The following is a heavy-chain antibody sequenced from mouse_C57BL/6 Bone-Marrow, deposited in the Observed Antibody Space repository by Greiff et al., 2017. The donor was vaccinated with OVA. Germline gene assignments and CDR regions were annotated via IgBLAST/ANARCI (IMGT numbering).Heavy chain of an antibody. D-gene: IGHD1-1*01. CDR1: GFSLTSYG. CDR3: ARKTDYGSSYRYFDV. V-gene: IGHV2-2*01. J-gene: IGHJ1*03. Sequence: VKVVESGPGLVQPSQSLSITCTVSGFSLTSYGVHWVRQSPGKGLEWLGVIWSGGSTDYNAAFISRLSISKDNSKSQVFFKMNSLQADDTAIYYCARKTDYGSSYRYFDVWGTGTTVTVSS. CDR2: IWSGGST.